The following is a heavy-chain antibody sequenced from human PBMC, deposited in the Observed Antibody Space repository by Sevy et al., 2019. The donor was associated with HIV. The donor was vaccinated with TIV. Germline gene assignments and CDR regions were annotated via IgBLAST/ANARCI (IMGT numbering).Heavy chain of an antibody. CDR3: ARAYCSGGRCYSLAS. CDR2: ISPHNGDT. CDR1: GYSFNTYR. Sequence: ASVKVSCKVSGYSFNTYRIHWVRQATGQGLEWMGWISPHNGDTNYAQRLQGRVTMLTDTSSSTAYMELKSLRSDDTAVYYCARAYCSGGRCYSLASWGQGTLVTVSS. J-gene: IGHJ5*02. V-gene: IGHV1-18*01. D-gene: IGHD2-15*01.